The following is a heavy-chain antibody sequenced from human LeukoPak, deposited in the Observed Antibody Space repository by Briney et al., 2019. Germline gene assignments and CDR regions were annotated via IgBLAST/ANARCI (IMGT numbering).Heavy chain of an antibody. CDR1: GGSISSYY. V-gene: IGHV4-59*12. J-gene: IGHJ4*02. CDR2: IYYSGST. CDR3: AREPKGYCSSTSCWEYFDY. D-gene: IGHD2-2*01. Sequence: SETLSLTCTVSGGSISSYYWSWIRQPPGKGLEWIGYIYYSGSTNYNPSLKSRVTISVDTSKNQFSLKLSSVTAADTAVYYCAREPKGYCSSTSCWEYFDYWGQGTLVTVSS.